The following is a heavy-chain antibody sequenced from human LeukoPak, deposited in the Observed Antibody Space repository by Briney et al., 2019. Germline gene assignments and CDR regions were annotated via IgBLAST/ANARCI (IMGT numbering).Heavy chain of an antibody. J-gene: IGHJ6*02. CDR3: AREKDGMDV. CDR2: IWYDGSHK. Sequence: GGSLRLSCAASGFTFSSYAMHWVRQAPGKGLEWVAVIWYDGSHKYYVDSVKGRFTISRDNSKNTLYLQMNSLRAEDTAVYHCAREKDGMDVWGQGTTVHVSS. CDR1: GFTFSSYA. V-gene: IGHV3-33*01.